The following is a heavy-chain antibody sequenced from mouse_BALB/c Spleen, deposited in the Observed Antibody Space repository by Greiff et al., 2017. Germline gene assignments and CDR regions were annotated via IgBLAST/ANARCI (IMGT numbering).Heavy chain of an antibody. D-gene: IGHD1-2*01. CDR3: NEGRPMDY. Sequence: VQLQQSGAELVRSGASVKLSCTASGFNIKDYYMHWVKQRPEQGLEWIGWIDPENGDTEYAPKFQGKATMTADTSSNTAYLQLSSLTSEDTAVYYCNEGRPMDYWGQGTSVTVSS. V-gene: IGHV14-4*02. CDR1: GFNIKDYY. J-gene: IGHJ4*01. CDR2: IDPENGDT.